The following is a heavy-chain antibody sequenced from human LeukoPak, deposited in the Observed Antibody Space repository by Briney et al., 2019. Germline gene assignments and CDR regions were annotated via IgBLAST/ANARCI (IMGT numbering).Heavy chain of an antibody. Sequence: GGSLILSCAASGFTFSSSWMHWFRQGPGKGLVWVSRITSDGRTTTYADSVKGRFTISRDNAKNSLYLQMNSLRAEDTAVYYCARRATTERGHSYGLDYWGQGTLVTVSS. J-gene: IGHJ4*02. CDR3: ARRATTERGHSYGLDY. D-gene: IGHD5-18*01. CDR2: ITSDGRTT. CDR1: GFTFSSSW. V-gene: IGHV3-74*01.